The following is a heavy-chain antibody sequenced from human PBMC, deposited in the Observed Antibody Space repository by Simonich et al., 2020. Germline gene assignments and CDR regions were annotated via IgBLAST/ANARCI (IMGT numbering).Heavy chain of an antibody. Sequence: QVQLVQSGAEVKKPGASVKVSCKASGYTFTSYGISWVRQAPGQGLAWMGTISPAKGKTNYAQTLQGRVTMNTDTSTSTACMELRSLRSDDTAVYYWARASRGTWWYYYFDYWGQGTLVTVSS. CDR2: ISPAKGKT. CDR1: GYTFTSYG. J-gene: IGHJ4*02. D-gene: IGHD2-15*01. V-gene: IGHV1-18*01. CDR3: ARASRGTWWYYYFDY.